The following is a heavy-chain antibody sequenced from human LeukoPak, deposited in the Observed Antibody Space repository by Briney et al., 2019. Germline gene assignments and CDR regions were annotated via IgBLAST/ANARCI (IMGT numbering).Heavy chain of an antibody. CDR1: GLIFRSYW. D-gene: IGHD5-24*01. CDR2: INQDGSEK. V-gene: IGHV3-7*01. CDR3: ARERDGRFFDY. J-gene: IGHJ4*02. Sequence: GGSLRLSCAVSGLIFRSYWMSWVRQAPGKGLEWVANINQDGSEKYFVDSVKGRFTISRDNAKNSLHLQMNTLRAEDTALYYCARERDGRFFDYWGQGTLVTVSS.